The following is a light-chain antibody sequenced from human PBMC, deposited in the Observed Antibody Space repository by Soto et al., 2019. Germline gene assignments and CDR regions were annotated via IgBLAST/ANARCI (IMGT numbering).Light chain of an antibody. CDR3: QQSET. J-gene: IGKJ1*01. CDR1: QRVRSN. CDR2: GAS. Sequence: ETMMTQSPDTLSVSLGERAALSCRASQRVRSNLAWYQQKPGQAPRLLIYGASTRATGIPDRFSGSGSGTDFTLTISRLEPEDFAVYYCQQSETFGQGTKVDIK. V-gene: IGKV3D-15*01.